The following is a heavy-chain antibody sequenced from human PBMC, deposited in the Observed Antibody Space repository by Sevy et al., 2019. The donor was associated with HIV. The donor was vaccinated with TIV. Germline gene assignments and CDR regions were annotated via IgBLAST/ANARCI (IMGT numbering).Heavy chain of an antibody. J-gene: IGHJ4*02. CDR1: GFTFSSYA. D-gene: IGHD2-15*01. V-gene: IGHV3-23*01. CDR2: ISGSGGST. Sequence: GGSLRLSCAASGFTFSSYAMSWVHQAPGKGLEWVSAISGSGGSTYYADSVKGRFTISRDNSKNTLYLQMNSLRAEDTAVYHCAKDQHGGNPYYFDYWGQGTLVTVSS. CDR3: AKDQHGGNPYYFDY.